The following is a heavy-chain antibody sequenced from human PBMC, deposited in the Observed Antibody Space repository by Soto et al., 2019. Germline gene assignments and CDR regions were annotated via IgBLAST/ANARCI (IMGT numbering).Heavy chain of an antibody. Sequence: EVQLVESGGGLVKPGGSLRLSCAASGFTFSQAWMNWVHQAPGKGLEWVGRIKNKTAGETTDYAAPVKGRFTISRDDSKNTLYLQMDSLKTEDTAVYYCTAKKDVSRGWFDPWGQGTLVTVSS. CDR1: GFTFSQAW. V-gene: IGHV3-15*07. CDR2: IKNKTAGETT. CDR3: TAKKDVSRGWFDP. J-gene: IGHJ5*02. D-gene: IGHD2-15*01.